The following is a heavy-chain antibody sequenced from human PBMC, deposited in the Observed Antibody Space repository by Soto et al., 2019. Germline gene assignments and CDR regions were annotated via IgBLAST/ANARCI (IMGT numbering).Heavy chain of an antibody. Sequence: QVQLQESGPGLVKLSETLSLTCTVSGGSINSYYWSWIRQPPGKGLEWIGYIYYSGSTNYNPSFKSRITISADTSKNQFSLKLSSVTAADTAVYYCARHISSGTNIAAIRSFDPWGQGTLVTVSS. CDR1: GGSINSYY. J-gene: IGHJ5*02. D-gene: IGHD1-7*01. CDR2: IYYSGST. V-gene: IGHV4-59*08. CDR3: ARHISSGTNIAAIRSFDP.